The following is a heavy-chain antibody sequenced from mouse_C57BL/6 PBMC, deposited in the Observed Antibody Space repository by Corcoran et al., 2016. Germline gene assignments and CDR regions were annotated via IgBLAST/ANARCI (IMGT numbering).Heavy chain of an antibody. Sequence: EVQLQQSGPELVKPGASVKIPCKASGYTFPDYNMDWVKQSHGKSLEWIGDINPNNGGTIYNQKFKGKATLTVDKSSSTAYMELRSLTSEDTAVYYCASGRGWLLGYWGQGTTLTVSS. V-gene: IGHV1-18*01. CDR3: ASGRGWLLGY. CDR2: INPNNGGT. J-gene: IGHJ2*01. CDR1: GYTFPDYN. D-gene: IGHD2-3*01.